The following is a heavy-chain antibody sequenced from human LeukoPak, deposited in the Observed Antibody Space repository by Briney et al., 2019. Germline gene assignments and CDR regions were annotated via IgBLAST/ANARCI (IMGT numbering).Heavy chain of an antibody. D-gene: IGHD3-22*01. CDR1: GGTFSSYA. V-gene: IGHV1-69*04. CDR3: AREMEYYYGSSGYSPFDC. J-gene: IGHJ4*02. CDR2: IIPILGIA. Sequence: VASVKVSCKASGGTFSSYAISWVRQAPGQGLEWMGRIIPILGIANYAQKFQGRVTITADKSTSTAYMELSSLRSGDTAVYYCAREMEYYYGSSGYSPFDCWGQETLVTVSS.